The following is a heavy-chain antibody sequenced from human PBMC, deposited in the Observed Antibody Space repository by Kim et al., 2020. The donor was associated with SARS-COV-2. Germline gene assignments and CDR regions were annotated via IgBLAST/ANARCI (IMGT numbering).Heavy chain of an antibody. CDR1: GFTFSSYG. D-gene: IGHD6-19*01. CDR3: AKVYSSGWDFDY. CDR2: ISYDGSNK. V-gene: IGHV3-30*18. Sequence: GGSLRLSCAASGFTFSSYGMHWVRQAPGKGLEWVAVISYDGSNKYYADSVKGRFTISRDNSKNTLYLQMNSLRAEDTAVYYCAKVYSSGWDFDYWGQGTLVTASS. J-gene: IGHJ4*02.